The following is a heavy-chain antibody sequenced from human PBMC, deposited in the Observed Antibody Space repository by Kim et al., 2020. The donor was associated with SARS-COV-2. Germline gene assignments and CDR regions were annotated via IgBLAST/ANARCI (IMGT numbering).Heavy chain of an antibody. Sequence: ASVKVSCKVSGYTLTELSMHWVRQAPGKGLEWMGGFDPEDGETIYAQKFQGRVTMTEDTSTDTAYMELSSLRSEDTAVYYCATGGYSGSWGYYYYGMDVWGQGTTVTVSS. D-gene: IGHD1-26*01. CDR3: ATGGYSGSWGYYYYGMDV. CDR2: FDPEDGET. CDR1: GYTLTELS. J-gene: IGHJ6*02. V-gene: IGHV1-24*01.